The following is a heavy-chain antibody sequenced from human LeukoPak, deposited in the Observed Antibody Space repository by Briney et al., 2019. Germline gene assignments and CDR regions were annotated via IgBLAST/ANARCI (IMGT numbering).Heavy chain of an antibody. D-gene: IGHD5-12*01. J-gene: IGHJ4*02. CDR2: ISYDGNNK. CDR1: GFTFSSKA. Sequence: GGSLRLSCAASGFTFSSKAMHWVRQAPDKGLEWVAVISYDGNNKFYADSVKGRFTISRDNSKNTLYLQMNSLRAEDTAVYYCARDASGYDRGGRDYWGQGTLVTVSS. V-gene: IGHV3-30*14. CDR3: ARDASGYDRGGRDY.